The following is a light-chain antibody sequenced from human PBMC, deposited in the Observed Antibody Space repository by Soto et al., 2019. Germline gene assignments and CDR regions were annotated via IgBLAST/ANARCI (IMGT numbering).Light chain of an antibody. CDR2: DVN. Sequence: QSALTQPPSVSGSPGQSVAISCTGTSSDIGAYNRVSWYQQPPGTAPKLMIYDVNNRPSGVPDRFSGSKSGNTASLTISRLQADDEADYYCSSFTSSNTYVFGTGTKLTVL. J-gene: IGLJ1*01. CDR3: SSFTSSNTYV. CDR1: SSDIGAYNR. V-gene: IGLV2-18*02.